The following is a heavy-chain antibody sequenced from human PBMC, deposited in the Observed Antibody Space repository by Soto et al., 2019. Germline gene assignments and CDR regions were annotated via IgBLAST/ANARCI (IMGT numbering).Heavy chain of an antibody. Sequence: ASLKISCKVTGCNFTNYLLARVRQMPGKGLEWMGIVFPGDSDTRYNPSFQGQVTFSADHSTGTAFLHWTSLNAPDTATYYCSRLNLYFSVDVWYAPSDLDFRGQ. J-gene: IGHJ4*02. CDR3: SRLNLYFSVDVWYAPSDLDF. CDR1: GCNFTNYL. D-gene: IGHD2-15*01. V-gene: IGHV5-51*01. CDR2: VFPGDSDT.